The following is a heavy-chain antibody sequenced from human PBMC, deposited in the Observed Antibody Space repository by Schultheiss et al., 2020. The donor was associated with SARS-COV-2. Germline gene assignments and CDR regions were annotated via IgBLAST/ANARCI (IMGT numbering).Heavy chain of an antibody. CDR3: TRALIAARDYYYYGMDV. D-gene: IGHD6-6*01. CDR1: GFTFSNAW. Sequence: GGSLRLSCAASGFTFSNAWMSWVRQAPGKGLEWVANIKQDGSEKYYADSVKGRFTISRDNSKNTLYLQMNSLRAEDTAVYYCTRALIAARDYYYYGMDVWGQGTTVTVSS. V-gene: IGHV3-7*03. J-gene: IGHJ6*02. CDR2: IKQDGSEK.